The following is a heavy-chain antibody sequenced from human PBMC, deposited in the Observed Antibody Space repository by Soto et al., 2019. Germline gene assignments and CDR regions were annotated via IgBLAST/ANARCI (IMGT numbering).Heavy chain of an antibody. D-gene: IGHD3-22*01. J-gene: IGHJ4*02. CDR2: IDPSGGIT. Sequence: QVQLSQFGAEVKKPGASVKVSCKASGYSFTNFHIHWVRQAPGQGLEWMGMIDPSGGITRDAQRLQGRITMTRDASTSTVYMELRSLTSEDTAVYYCERDVIGHDNYETIGDYFDHWGQGTLVTVSS. V-gene: IGHV1-46*01. CDR1: GYSFTNFH. CDR3: ERDVIGHDNYETIGDYFDH.